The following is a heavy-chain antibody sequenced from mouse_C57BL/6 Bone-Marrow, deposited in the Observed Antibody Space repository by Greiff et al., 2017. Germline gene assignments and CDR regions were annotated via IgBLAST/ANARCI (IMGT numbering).Heavy chain of an antibody. CDR1: GYTFTSYW. CDR2: ILPYGGST. V-gene: IGHV1-64*01. Sequence: VQLQQPGAELVKPGASVKLSCKASGYTFTSYWLHWVKQRPGQGLQWIGMILPYGGSTNYNEKLKSKATLTVDKSSSTAYMQLSSLASEDSAVYYCARGGLLRAAYWGQGTLVTVSA. J-gene: IGHJ3*01. D-gene: IGHD2-3*01. CDR3: ARGGLLRAAY.